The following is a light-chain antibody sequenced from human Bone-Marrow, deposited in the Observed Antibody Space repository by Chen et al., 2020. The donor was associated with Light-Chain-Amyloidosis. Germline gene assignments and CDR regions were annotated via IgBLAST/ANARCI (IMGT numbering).Light chain of an antibody. CDR2: DDS. CDR3: QVWDRSSDRPV. Sequence: SYVLTQPSSVSVAPGQTATIACGGNNIGSTSVHWYQQTPGQAPLLVVYDDSDRPAGIPERLSGSYSGDTATLTISRVEAGDEAAYYCQVWDRSSDRPVFGGGTKLTVL. V-gene: IGLV3-21*02. J-gene: IGLJ3*02. CDR1: NIGSTS.